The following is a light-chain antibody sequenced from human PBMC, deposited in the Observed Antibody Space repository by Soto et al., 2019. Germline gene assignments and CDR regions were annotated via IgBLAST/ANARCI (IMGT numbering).Light chain of an antibody. J-gene: IGKJ2*01. CDR2: DAS. CDR3: QQGSNLYT. V-gene: IGKV3-11*01. CDR1: QSVSSY. Sequence: EIVLTQSPATLSLSPGERATLSCRASQSVSSYLACYQQKPGQAPRLLIYDASNWATGITARFSGSGSGTDFTLTISSLEPGDFAVYYCQQGSNLYTFGQGNKLEIK.